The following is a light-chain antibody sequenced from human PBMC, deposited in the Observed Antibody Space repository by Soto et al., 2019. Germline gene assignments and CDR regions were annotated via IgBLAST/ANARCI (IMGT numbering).Light chain of an antibody. V-gene: IGKV2-30*01. Sequence: DVVVTQSPLSLHVTLGQPASISCRSSQSLVYTNGNTYLAWFQQRPGQSPRRLIYKVSIRDSGVPDRFSGSGSGTEFTLTISRVEAEDVGVYYCMQGTHWPRTFGQGTKVEIK. CDR2: KVS. CDR1: QSLVYTNGNTY. J-gene: IGKJ1*01. CDR3: MQGTHWPRT.